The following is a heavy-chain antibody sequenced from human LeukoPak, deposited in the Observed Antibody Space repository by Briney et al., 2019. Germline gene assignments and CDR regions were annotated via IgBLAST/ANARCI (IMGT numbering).Heavy chain of an antibody. Sequence: GGSLRLSCAASGFTFSSYGMHWVRQAPGKGLEWVAFIRYDGSNKYYADSVKGRFTISRDNSKNTLYLQMNSLRAEDTAVYYCAKDSHDYSNPNWFDPWGQGTLVTVSS. CDR1: GFTFSSYG. CDR3: AKDSHDYSNPNWFDP. V-gene: IGHV3-30*02. J-gene: IGHJ5*02. D-gene: IGHD4-11*01. CDR2: IRYDGSNK.